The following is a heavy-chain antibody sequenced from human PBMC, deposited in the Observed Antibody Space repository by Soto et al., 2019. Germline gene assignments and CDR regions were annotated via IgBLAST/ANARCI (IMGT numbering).Heavy chain of an antibody. CDR3: ARPLWRDDYNWGYFDL. CDR2: ISYDGSNK. J-gene: IGHJ2*01. D-gene: IGHD4-4*01. Sequence: PGGSLRLSCAASGITFSSYAMHWVRQAPGKGLEWVAVISYDGSNKYYADSVKGRFTISRDNSKNTLYLQMNSLRAEDTAVYYCARPLWRDDYNWGYFDLWGRGPLVTVSS. CDR1: GITFSSYA. V-gene: IGHV3-30-3*01.